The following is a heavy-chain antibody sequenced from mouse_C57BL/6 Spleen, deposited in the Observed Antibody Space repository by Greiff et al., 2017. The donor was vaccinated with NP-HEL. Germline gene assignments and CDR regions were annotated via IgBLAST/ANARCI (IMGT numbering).Heavy chain of an antibody. J-gene: IGHJ3*01. CDR2: IDPSDSET. CDR1: GYTFTSYW. CDR3: ASYRQLSLPFAY. D-gene: IGHD3-2*02. Sequence: QVQLQQPGAELVRPGSSVKLSCKASGYTFTSYWMHWVKQRPIQGLEWIGNIDPSDSETHYNQKFKDKATLTVDKSSSTAYMQLSSLTSEDSAVYYCASYRQLSLPFAYWGQGTLVTVSA. V-gene: IGHV1-52*01.